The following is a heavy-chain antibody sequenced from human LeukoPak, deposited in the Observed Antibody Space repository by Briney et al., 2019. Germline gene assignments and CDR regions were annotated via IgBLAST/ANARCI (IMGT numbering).Heavy chain of an antibody. V-gene: IGHV1-8*02. D-gene: IGHD3-9*01. CDR3: ARGGSHQLYVLRYFDWLSYNWFDP. CDR1: GYTFTGYY. J-gene: IGHJ5*02. Sequence: ASVKVSCKASGYTFTGYYMHWVRQAPGQGLEWMGWMNPNSGNTGYAQKFQGRVTMTRNTSISTAYMELSSLRSEDTAVYYCARGGSHQLYVLRYFDWLSYNWFDPWGQGTLVTVSS. CDR2: MNPNSGNT.